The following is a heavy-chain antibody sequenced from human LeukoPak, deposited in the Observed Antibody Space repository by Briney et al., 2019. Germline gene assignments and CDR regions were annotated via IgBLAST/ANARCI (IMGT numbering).Heavy chain of an antibody. Sequence: NPSGTLSLTCAVSGGSISSSSYYWGWLRQPPGKGPGWIGSIYYSGSTYYNPSLKSRVTISVDTSKNQFSMKLSSVTAADTAVYYCARHVDPPWLELRRWGQGTLVTVSS. CDR1: GGSISSSSYY. V-gene: IGHV4-39*01. CDR2: IYYSGST. CDR3: ARHVDPPWLELRR. D-gene: IGHD1-7*01. J-gene: IGHJ4*01.